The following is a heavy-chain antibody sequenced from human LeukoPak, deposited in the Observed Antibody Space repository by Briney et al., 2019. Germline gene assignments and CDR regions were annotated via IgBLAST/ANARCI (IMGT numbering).Heavy chain of an antibody. CDR1: GFTFSNYA. CDR3: ATRRGGYDVNWFDP. Sequence: GGSLRLSCAASGFTFSNYAMTWVRQAPGKGLEWVSSMSGSGGSTDYADSVKGRFTISRDNSKNTLYLQMNTLRVEDTAVYYCATRRGGYDVNWFDPWGQGTLVTVS. J-gene: IGHJ5*02. D-gene: IGHD5-12*01. CDR2: MSGSGGST. V-gene: IGHV3-23*01.